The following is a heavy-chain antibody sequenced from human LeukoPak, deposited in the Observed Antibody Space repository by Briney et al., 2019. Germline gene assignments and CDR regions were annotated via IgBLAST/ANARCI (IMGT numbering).Heavy chain of an antibody. J-gene: IGHJ6*03. CDR3: ARGLVLWFGEPTYYMDV. V-gene: IGHV4-59*01. D-gene: IGHD3-10*01. CDR1: GGSISSYY. CDR2: IYYSGST. Sequence: SETLSLTCTASGGSISSYYWSWVRQPPGKGLEWLGYIYYSGSTNYNAFLKSRVTISVDTSKIQFSLKLSTVTAADTAVYYCARGLVLWFGEPTYYMDVWGKGTTVTISS.